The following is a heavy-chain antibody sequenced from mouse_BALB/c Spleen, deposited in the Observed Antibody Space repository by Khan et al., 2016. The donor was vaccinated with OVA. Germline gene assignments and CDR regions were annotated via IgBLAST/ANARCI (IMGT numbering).Heavy chain of an antibody. CDR2: IYPGNVNT. CDR3: ARGDYYGTYAMDY. Sequence: QVQLKQSGPELVKPGASVRISCKASGSTFTNFYIHWVKQRPGQGLEWIGWIYPGNVNTKYNENFKGKATLTTDKSSSTAYMLLSSLTSEDSAVYLSARGDYYGTYAMDYWGQGTSVIVSS. CDR1: GSTFTNFY. D-gene: IGHD1-1*01. V-gene: IGHV1S56*01. J-gene: IGHJ4*01.